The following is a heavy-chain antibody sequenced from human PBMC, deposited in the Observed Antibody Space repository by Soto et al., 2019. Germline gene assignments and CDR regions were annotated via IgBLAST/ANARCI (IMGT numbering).Heavy chain of an antibody. CDR2: IYHSGTT. CDR3: NPGLKLFGVVISSAES. CDR1: GGCIGSSAFY. D-gene: IGHD3-3*01. J-gene: IGHJ5*02. V-gene: IGHV4-39*01. Sequence: SETLSLTCTVSGGCIGSSAFYGAWIRQPPGKGLEWIGSIYHSGTTYYNPSLTSRVSISVETSKNQLSLKLSSVTDPDTPVYYGNPGLKLFGVVISSAESWGQGILV.